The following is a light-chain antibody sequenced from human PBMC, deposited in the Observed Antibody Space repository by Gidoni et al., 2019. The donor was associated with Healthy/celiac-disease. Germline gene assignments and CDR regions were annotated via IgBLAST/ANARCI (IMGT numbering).Light chain of an antibody. CDR3: QQRSNWSLT. V-gene: IGKV3-11*01. J-gene: IGKJ4*01. Sequence: EIVSTHSPATLSLSPGERATLSCRASQSVSSYLAWYQQKPGQAPRLLIYDASNRATGIPARFSGSGSGTDFTLTISSLEPEDFAVYYCQQRSNWSLTFGGGTKVEIK. CDR1: QSVSSY. CDR2: DAS.